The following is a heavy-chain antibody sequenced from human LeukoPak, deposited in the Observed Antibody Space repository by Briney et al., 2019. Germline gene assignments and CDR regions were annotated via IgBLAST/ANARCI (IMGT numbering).Heavy chain of an antibody. CDR2: ISGSGGDT. J-gene: IGHJ4*02. CDR1: GFTFCSYA. V-gene: IGHV3-23*01. CDR3: AKARFLEWLPFDY. Sequence: GVSLRLSCAASGFTFCSYAMIWVRQAPGKGLEGVSAISGSGGDTYYADSVKGRFTISRDNSKNTLYLQMNSLRAEDTAVYYCAKARFLEWLPFDYWGQGTLVTVSS. D-gene: IGHD3-3*01.